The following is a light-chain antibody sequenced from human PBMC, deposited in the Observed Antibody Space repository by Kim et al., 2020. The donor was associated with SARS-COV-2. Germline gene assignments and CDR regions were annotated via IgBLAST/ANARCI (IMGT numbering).Light chain of an antibody. J-gene: IGKJ2*01. CDR1: QSIGTL. Sequence: ASVGYTVTITCRASQSIGTLLVWYQQKPGNAPKLLIYKASNLESGVPSRFSGSGAETVFTLTIDSLQPDDFATYYCQQYKSNSPYTFGQGTKLEI. V-gene: IGKV1-5*03. CDR2: KAS. CDR3: QQYKSNSPYT.